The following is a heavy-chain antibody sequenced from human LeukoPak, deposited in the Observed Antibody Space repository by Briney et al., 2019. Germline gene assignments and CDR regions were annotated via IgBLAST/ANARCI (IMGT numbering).Heavy chain of an antibody. V-gene: IGHV1-8*01. Sequence: GASVKVSCKASGYTFTSYDINWGRQATGQGLEWMGWMNPNSGNTGYAQKFQGRVTMTRNTSISTAYMELSSLRSEDTAVYYCATAYCSGGSCGAWFDPWGQGTLVTVSS. CDR1: GYTFTSYD. D-gene: IGHD2-15*01. CDR2: MNPNSGNT. J-gene: IGHJ5*02. CDR3: ATAYCSGGSCGAWFDP.